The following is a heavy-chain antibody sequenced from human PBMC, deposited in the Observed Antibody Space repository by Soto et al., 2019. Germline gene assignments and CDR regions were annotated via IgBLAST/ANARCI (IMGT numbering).Heavy chain of an antibody. V-gene: IGHV5-51*01. CDR3: ARVTIPGAHDY. CDR2: IYPGDSAT. D-gene: IGHD1-1*01. Sequence: PGESLKISCKGSGYDFANSWIGWVRQMPGRGLDCMGLIYPGDSATAYSPSFQGQVTISADKSIGTTYLQWNSLKASDTAVYYCARVTIPGAHDYWGEXTLVTVSS. CDR1: GYDFANSW. J-gene: IGHJ4*02.